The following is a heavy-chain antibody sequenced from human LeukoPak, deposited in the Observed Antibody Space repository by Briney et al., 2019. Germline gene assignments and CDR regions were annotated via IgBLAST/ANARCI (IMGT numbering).Heavy chain of an antibody. CDR2: ISLSGSTL. J-gene: IGHJ3*02. Sequence: GGSLRLSCVASGFTFSSFEMNWVRQGPGKGLEWISYISLSGSTLHFADSVKGRFTISRDNAKNSLYLQMNSRRADDAAVYYCAIDPGANYYDSSGLYNAFDIWGQGTRVTVSS. V-gene: IGHV3-48*03. D-gene: IGHD3-22*01. CDR1: GFTFSSFE. CDR3: AIDPGANYYDSSGLYNAFDI.